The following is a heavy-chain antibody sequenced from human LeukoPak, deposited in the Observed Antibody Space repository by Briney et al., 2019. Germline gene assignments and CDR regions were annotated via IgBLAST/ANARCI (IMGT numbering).Heavy chain of an antibody. CDR3: AKDPHMAAAGSDY. Sequence: GGSLRLSCAASGFTFSSYAMSWVRQAPGQGLERVSAISGSGGSTYYADSVKGRFTISRDNSKNTLYLQMNSLRAEDTAVYYCAKDPHMAAAGSDYWGQGTLVTVSS. J-gene: IGHJ4*02. CDR2: ISGSGGST. D-gene: IGHD6-13*01. CDR1: GFTFSSYA. V-gene: IGHV3-23*01.